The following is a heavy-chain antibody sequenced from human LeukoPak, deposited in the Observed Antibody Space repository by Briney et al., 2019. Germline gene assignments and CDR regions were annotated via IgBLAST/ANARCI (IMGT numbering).Heavy chain of an antibody. J-gene: IGHJ4*02. CDR3: ARDLDYDFWSGYYDY. D-gene: IGHD3-3*01. V-gene: IGHV3-7*01. CDR2: IGEDGRAT. Sequence: QPGGSLRLSCAASGFTFSRYWMTWVRQAPGKGLEGVAYIGEDGRATYYVDFVKGRFTISRDNAKNPLSLQMNSLRVEDTAVYYCARDLDYDFWSGYYDYWGQGNLVTVSS. CDR1: GFTFSRYW.